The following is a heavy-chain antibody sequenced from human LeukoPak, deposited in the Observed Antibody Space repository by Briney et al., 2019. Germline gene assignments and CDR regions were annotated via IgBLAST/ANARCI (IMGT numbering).Heavy chain of an antibody. CDR2: INSDGSST. CDR1: GFTFSRYW. Sequence: GGSLRLSCAASGFTFSRYWMHWVRQAPGKGPLWVSRINSDGSSTKYADTVEGRFVISRDNARYILYLQMNSLRAEDTAVYYCARDYDPDYYDSSGYSDYWGQGTRVTVSS. J-gene: IGHJ4*01. D-gene: IGHD3-22*01. CDR3: ARDYDPDYYDSSGYSDY. V-gene: IGHV3-74*03.